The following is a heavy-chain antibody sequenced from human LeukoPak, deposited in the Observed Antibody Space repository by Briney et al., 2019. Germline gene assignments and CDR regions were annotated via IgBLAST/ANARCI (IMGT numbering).Heavy chain of an antibody. Sequence: ASVKVSCKASGYTFTSYGISWVRQAPGQGLEWMGRISAYNGNTNYAQKLQGRVTMTTDTSTSTAYMELRSLRSDDTAVYYCARVGVGALYYYGMDVWGQGTTVTVSS. CDR1: GYTFTSYG. CDR3: ARVGVGALYYYGMDV. V-gene: IGHV1-18*01. J-gene: IGHJ6*02. D-gene: IGHD1-26*01. CDR2: ISAYNGNT.